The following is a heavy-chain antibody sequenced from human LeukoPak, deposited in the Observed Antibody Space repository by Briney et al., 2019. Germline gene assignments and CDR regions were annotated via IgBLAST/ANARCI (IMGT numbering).Heavy chain of an antibody. V-gene: IGHV1-8*02. Sequence: ASVKVSCKASGYTFTGYYMHWVRQAPGQGLEWMGRINPNSGNTGYAQKFQGRVTMTRNTSISTAYMELSSLRSEDTAVYYCARGDIVVVPAAIFRYYYYGMDVWGQGTTVTVSS. J-gene: IGHJ6*02. CDR2: INPNSGNT. CDR1: GYTFTGYY. CDR3: ARGDIVVVPAAIFRYYYYGMDV. D-gene: IGHD2-2*02.